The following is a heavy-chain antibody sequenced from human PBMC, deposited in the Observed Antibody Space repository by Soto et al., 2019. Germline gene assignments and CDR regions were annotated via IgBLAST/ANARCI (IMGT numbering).Heavy chain of an antibody. CDR3: AKSSEYQLLYYYYGMDV. CDR1: GFTFSSYA. Sequence: PGGSVRLSCAASGFTFSSYAMSWVRQAPGKGLEWVSAISGSGGSTYYADSVKGRFTISRDNSKNTLYLQMNSLRAEDTAVYYCAKSSEYQLLYYYYGMDVWGQGTTVTVSS. D-gene: IGHD2-2*01. CDR2: ISGSGGST. J-gene: IGHJ6*02. V-gene: IGHV3-23*01.